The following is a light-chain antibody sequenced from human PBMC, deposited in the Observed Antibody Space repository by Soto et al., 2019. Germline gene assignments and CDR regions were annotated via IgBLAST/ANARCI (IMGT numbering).Light chain of an antibody. CDR1: PSVTNF. CDR2: GAF. J-gene: IGKJ5*01. V-gene: IGKV3-11*01. Sequence: EIVSTQSPGTLSLSPGERATLSCRASPSVTNFLAWYQQKPGQAPRLLIYGAFNRATGIPARFSGSGSGTDFTLTISSLEPEDSAVYYCQQRNVWPPVTFGQGTRLEIK. CDR3: QQRNVWPPVT.